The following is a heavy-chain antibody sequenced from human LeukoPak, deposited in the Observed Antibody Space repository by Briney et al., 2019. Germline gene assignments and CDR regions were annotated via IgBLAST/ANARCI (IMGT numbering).Heavy chain of an antibody. Sequence: GGSLRLSCGVYGFTFSSYWIHWVRQAPGMGLEWVSRINPDGSRTDYADSVKGRFTISRDNSKNTVYLQMSSLRAEDTALYFCSRAGSYRFDFWGQGTLVTVSS. CDR2: INPDGSRT. J-gene: IGHJ4*02. CDR1: GFTFSSYW. V-gene: IGHV3-74*01. D-gene: IGHD3-16*02. CDR3: SRAGSYRFDF.